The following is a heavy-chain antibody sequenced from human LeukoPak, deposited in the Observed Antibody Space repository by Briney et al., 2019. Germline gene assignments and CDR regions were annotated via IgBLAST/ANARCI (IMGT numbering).Heavy chain of an antibody. V-gene: IGHV3-66*01. CDR3: AESRYCSGGSCYMGY. J-gene: IGHJ4*02. Sequence: GSLRLSCAVSGFTVSSNYMSWVRQAPGKGLEWVSLIYSGGTTYHAGSVKGRFTISRDNSKNTVYLQMNSLRAEDTAVYYCAESRYCSGGSCYMGYWGQGTLVTVSS. D-gene: IGHD2-15*01. CDR1: GFTVSSNY. CDR2: IYSGGTT.